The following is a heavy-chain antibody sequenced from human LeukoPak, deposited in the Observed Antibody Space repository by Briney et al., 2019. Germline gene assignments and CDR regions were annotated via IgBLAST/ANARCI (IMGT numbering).Heavy chain of an antibody. CDR3: ARGQGATVPQVGKNWFDP. V-gene: IGHV4-34*01. D-gene: IGHD1-26*01. J-gene: IGHJ5*02. Sequence: PGGSLRLSCAASGFTFSSYSLNWVRQAPGKGLEWIGEINHSGSTNYNPSLKSRVTISVDTSKNQFSLKLISVTAADTAVYYCARGQGATVPQVGKNWFDPWGQGTRVIVSS. CDR1: GFTFSSYS. CDR2: INHSGST.